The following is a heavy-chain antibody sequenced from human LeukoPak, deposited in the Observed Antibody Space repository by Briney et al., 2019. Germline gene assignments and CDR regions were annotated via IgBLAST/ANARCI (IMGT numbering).Heavy chain of an antibody. V-gene: IGHV3-9*01. Sequence: PGRSLRLSCAASGFTFDEYAMHWVRQVPGKGLEWVSGISWKSGSIGYVDSVKGRFTISRDNSKNTLYLQMNSLRAEDTAVYYCARDSDGWELLALGWEYFDYWGQGTLVTVSS. J-gene: IGHJ4*02. CDR2: ISWKSGSI. CDR3: ARDSDGWELLALGWEYFDY. D-gene: IGHD1-26*01. CDR1: GFTFDEYA.